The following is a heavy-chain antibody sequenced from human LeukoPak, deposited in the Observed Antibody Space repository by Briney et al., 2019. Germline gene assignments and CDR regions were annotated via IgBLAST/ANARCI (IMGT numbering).Heavy chain of an antibody. Sequence: SGTLSLTCAVYGGSFSGYYWSWIRQPPGKGLEWIGEINHSGSTNYNPSLKSRVTISVDTSKNQFSLKLSSVTAADTAVYYCARSAALRRYYYYYYMDVWGKGTTVTISS. D-gene: IGHD2-2*01. V-gene: IGHV4-34*01. CDR2: INHSGST. J-gene: IGHJ6*03. CDR3: ARSAALRRYYYYYYMDV. CDR1: GGSFSGYY.